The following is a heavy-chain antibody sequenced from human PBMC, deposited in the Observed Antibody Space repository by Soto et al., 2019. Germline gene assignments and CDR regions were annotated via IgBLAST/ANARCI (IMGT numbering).Heavy chain of an antibody. CDR1: GGSISSGDYY. CDR2: IYYSGST. D-gene: IGHD3-16*02. J-gene: IGHJ4*02. V-gene: IGHV4-30-4*01. Sequence: QVQLQESGPGLVKPSQTLSLTCTVSGGSISSGDYYWSWIRQPPGKGLEWIGYIYYSGSTYYNPSLQSRGTIAVDTSKNQFSLKLSSVTAADTAVYYCASSEYYDYVWGSYRYDYWGQGTLVTVSS. CDR3: ASSEYYDYVWGSYRYDY.